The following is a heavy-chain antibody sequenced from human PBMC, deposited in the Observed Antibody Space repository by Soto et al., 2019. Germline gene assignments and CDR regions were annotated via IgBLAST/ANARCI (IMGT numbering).Heavy chain of an antibody. CDR3: ARDFPYYESSDSDFDY. V-gene: IGHV6-1*01. J-gene: IGHJ4*02. Sequence: QVQLQQSGPGLVTPSQTLSLTCAISGDSVSGNSAAWNWIRQSPSRGLEWLGRTYYRSKWYNDYAVSVKSRITVTPDTSKNQFSLHLNSVTPEDTAVYSCARDFPYYESSDSDFDYWGQGALVTVSS. D-gene: IGHD3-16*01. CDR2: TYYRSKWYN. CDR1: GDSVSGNSAA.